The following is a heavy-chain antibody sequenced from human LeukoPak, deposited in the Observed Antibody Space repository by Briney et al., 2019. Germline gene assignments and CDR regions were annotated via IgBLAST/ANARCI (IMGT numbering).Heavy chain of an antibody. CDR2: IWYDGSNK. J-gene: IGHJ4*02. V-gene: IGHV3-30*02. Sequence: GGSLRLSCAGSRFTFKNFGMHWVRQAPGKGLEWVAFIWYDGSNKFYADSVKGRFTISRDNSKNTLYLQMNSLRAEDTAVYYCAKEWITMIAASWGQGTLVTVSS. CDR3: AKEWITMIAAS. CDR1: RFTFKNFG. D-gene: IGHD3-22*01.